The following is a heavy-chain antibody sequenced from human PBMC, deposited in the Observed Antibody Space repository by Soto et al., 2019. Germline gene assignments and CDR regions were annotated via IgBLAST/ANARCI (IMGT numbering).Heavy chain of an antibody. CDR2: IYYSGST. CDR3: ARDRAGALYFDY. D-gene: IGHD6-13*01. J-gene: IGHJ4*02. V-gene: IGHV4-31*01. Sequence: QVQLQESGPGLVKPSQTLSLTCTVSGGSISSGGYYWSWIRQHPGKGLEWIGYIYYSGSTYYNPPLKSQGTISVDTSKNQCSPKLSSVTAADTAVYYCARDRAGALYFDYWGQGTLVTVSS. CDR1: GGSISSGGYY.